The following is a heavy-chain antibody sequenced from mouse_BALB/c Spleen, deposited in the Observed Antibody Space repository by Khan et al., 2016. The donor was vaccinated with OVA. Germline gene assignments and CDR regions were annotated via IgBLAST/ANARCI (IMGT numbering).Heavy chain of an antibody. D-gene: IGHD4-1*01. CDR3: ASHLTGSFAY. J-gene: IGHJ3*01. CDR2: ISSGGDYT. Sequence: EVQLVESGGDLVKPGGSLKLSCAASGFSFSSYSMSWVRQTPDKRLEWVATISSGGDYTYYPDIVKGRFSISRDNAKNTLYLPMSSLNAEDPAMYYCASHLTGSFAYWGQGTLVTVSA. CDR1: GFSFSSYS. V-gene: IGHV5-6*01.